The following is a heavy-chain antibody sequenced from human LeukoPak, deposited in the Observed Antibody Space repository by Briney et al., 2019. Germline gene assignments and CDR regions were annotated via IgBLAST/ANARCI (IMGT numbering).Heavy chain of an antibody. CDR1: GGSISSSY. D-gene: IGHD6-6*01. V-gene: IGHV4-59*12. CDR3: ARALVDFDY. J-gene: IGHJ4*02. CDR2: IYHSGST. Sequence: SETLSLTCSVSGGSISSSYWSWIRQPAGKGLEWIGYIYHSGSTYYNPSLKSRVTISVDRSKNQFSLKLSSVTAADTAVYYCARALVDFDYWGQGTLVTVSS.